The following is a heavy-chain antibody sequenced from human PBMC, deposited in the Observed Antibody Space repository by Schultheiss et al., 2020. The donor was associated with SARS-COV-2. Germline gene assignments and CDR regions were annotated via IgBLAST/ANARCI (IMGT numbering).Heavy chain of an antibody. D-gene: IGHD5-18*01. CDR1: GGSISSGGYY. CDR3: ARGYRYYYYAMDV. CDR2: IYYSGET. Sequence: SQTLSLTCTVSGGSISSGGYYWSWIRQHPGKGLEWIGYIYYSGETSYNPSLKSRLTISGDTSKNQFSLKVNSVTAADTAVYYCARGYRYYYYAMDVWGQGTTVTVSS. V-gene: IGHV4-31*03. J-gene: IGHJ6*02.